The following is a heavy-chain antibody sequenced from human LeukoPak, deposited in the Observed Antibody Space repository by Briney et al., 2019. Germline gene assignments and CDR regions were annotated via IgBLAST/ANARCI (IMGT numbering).Heavy chain of an antibody. CDR1: GFTFIRFN. CDR3: ARTTQIDY. V-gene: IGHV3-7*05. J-gene: IGHJ4*02. CDR2: IKQDGSEK. Sequence: GGSLRLSCAASGFTFIRFNMNWVRQAPGKGLEWVANIKQDGSEKNYVDSVKGRFTISRDNAKNSLYLQMNSLRAEDTAMYYCARTTQIDYWGQGTLVTVSS. D-gene: IGHD4-11*01.